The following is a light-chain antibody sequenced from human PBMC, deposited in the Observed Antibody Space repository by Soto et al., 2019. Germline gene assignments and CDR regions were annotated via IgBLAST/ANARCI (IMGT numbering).Light chain of an antibody. CDR2: WAS. CDR3: QQYYSTPWT. Sequence: DIVMTQSPDSLAVSLGERATINCKSSPNVLYSSNNKNYLAWYQQKLGQPPKLLIRWASTRESGVPDRFSGSGSGTDFTLTISSLQAEDVAVYYCQQYYSTPWTFGQGTKVEIK. CDR1: PNVLYSSNNKNY. V-gene: IGKV4-1*01. J-gene: IGKJ1*01.